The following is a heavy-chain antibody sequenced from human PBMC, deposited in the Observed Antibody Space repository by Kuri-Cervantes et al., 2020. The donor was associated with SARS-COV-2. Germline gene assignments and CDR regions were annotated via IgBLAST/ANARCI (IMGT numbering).Heavy chain of an antibody. D-gene: IGHD1-1*01. V-gene: IGHV4-61*09. J-gene: IGHJ4*02. CDR2: LDTSGSP. CDR3: GRVSWIQLRRRYSDS. CDR1: GGSISSGSYY. Sequence: SETLSLTCTVSGGSISSGSYYWSWIRQPAGKGLEWIGHLDTSGSPTYNPSLKSRVTISLDTSKNQVSLRLTSATAADTAVYYCGRVSWIQLRRRYSDSWGQGALVTVSS.